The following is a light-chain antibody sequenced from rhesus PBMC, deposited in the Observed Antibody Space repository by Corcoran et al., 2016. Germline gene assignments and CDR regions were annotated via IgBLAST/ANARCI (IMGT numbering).Light chain of an antibody. CDR3: QQYYSSPFT. CDR1: QSLLYSSNNQNY. J-gene: IGKJ3*01. V-gene: IGKV4-1*01. Sequence: DIVMTQSPDSLAVSLGERVTINCKSSQSLLYSSNNQNYLAWYQQKPGQAPNLLIYGASTRESGVPNLFSGSGSGTDFTLTISGRQAEDVAGYYCQQYYSSPFTFGPGTRLDIK. CDR2: GAS.